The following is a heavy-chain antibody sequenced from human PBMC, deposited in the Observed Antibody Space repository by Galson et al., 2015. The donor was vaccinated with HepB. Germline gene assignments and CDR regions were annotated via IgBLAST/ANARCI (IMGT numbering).Heavy chain of an antibody. V-gene: IGHV3-21*01. Sequence: SLRLSCAASGFTFSSYSMNWVRQAPGKGLEWVSSISSSSSYIYYADSVKGRFTISRDNAKNSLYLQMNSLRAEDTAVYYCARDGTYSSPGDYGMDVWGQGTTVTVSS. CDR2: ISSSSSYI. CDR3: ARDGTYSSPGDYGMDV. J-gene: IGHJ6*02. CDR1: GFTFSSYS. D-gene: IGHD6-19*01.